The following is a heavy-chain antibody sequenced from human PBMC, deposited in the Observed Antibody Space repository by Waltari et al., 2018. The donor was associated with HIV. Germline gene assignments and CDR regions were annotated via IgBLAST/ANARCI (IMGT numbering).Heavy chain of an antibody. V-gene: IGHV4-34*01. CDR1: GGSFSGYY. CDR3: SREGNGGNPANDFDF. J-gene: IGHJ4*02. CDR2: VNHSGNI. D-gene: IGHD2-15*01. Sequence: QVQLQQSGAGLLKPSETLSLTCTVSGGSFSGYYWSWIRQPPGQGLEWIGEVNHSGNINYNPSLKSRLIISVDTSKSQFSLRLKSVTAADTAVYYCSREGNGGNPANDFDFWGQGTLVSVSS.